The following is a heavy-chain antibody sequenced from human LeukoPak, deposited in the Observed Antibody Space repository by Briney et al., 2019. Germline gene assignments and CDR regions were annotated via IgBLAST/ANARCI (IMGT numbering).Heavy chain of an antibody. CDR2: ISGSGGST. CDR1: GFTFSSYA. V-gene: IGHV3-23*01. CDR3: ARGHSFRGGYVSRWHDP. Sequence: GGSLRLSCAASGFTFSSYAMSWVRQAPGKGLEWVSAISGSGGSTYYADSVKGRFTISRDNSKNTLYLQMNSLRAEDTAIYFCARGHSFRGGYVSRWHDPWGQGTLVTVSS. J-gene: IGHJ5*02. D-gene: IGHD3-10*01.